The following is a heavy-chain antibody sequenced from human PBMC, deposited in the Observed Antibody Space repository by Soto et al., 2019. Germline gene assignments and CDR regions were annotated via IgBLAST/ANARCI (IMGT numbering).Heavy chain of an antibody. D-gene: IGHD6-13*01. J-gene: IGHJ4*02. CDR3: ARARRLYSSSWASGYFDY. V-gene: IGHV4-34*01. Sequence: TSETLSLTCAVYGGSFSGYYWSWIRQPPGKGLEWIGYIYHSGSTYYNPSLKSRVTISVDRSKNQFSLKLSSVTAADTAVYYCARARRLYSSSWASGYFDYWGQGTLVTVSS. CDR1: GGSFSGYY. CDR2: IYHSGST.